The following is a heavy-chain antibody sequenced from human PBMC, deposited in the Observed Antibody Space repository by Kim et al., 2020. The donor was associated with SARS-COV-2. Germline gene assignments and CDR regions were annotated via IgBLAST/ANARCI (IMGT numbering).Heavy chain of an antibody. D-gene: IGHD6-13*01. V-gene: IGHV4-59*13. CDR2: IYYSGST. Sequence: SETLSLTCTVSGGSISSYYWSWIRQPPGKGLEWIGYIYYSGSTNYNPSLKSRVTISVDTSKNQFSLKLSSVTAADTAVYYCASSIAAAGALNWYFDLWGRGTLVTVSS. CDR1: GGSISSYY. J-gene: IGHJ2*01. CDR3: ASSIAAAGALNWYFDL.